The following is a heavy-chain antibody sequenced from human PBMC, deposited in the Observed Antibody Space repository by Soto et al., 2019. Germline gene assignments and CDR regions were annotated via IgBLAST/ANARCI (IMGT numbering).Heavy chain of an antibody. V-gene: IGHV3-7*03. J-gene: IGHJ6*02. Sequence: GGSLRLSCAASGFTFSSYWMSWVRQAPGKGLEWVANIKQDGSEEYYVDSVEGRFTISRDNAKKSLYLQMNSLRAEDTAVYFCARDSPTAQYQMRYDYGMDVWGQVPKGTFSS. D-gene: IGHD2-2*01. CDR3: ARDSPTAQYQMRYDYGMDV. CDR1: GFTFSSYW. CDR2: IKQDGSEE.